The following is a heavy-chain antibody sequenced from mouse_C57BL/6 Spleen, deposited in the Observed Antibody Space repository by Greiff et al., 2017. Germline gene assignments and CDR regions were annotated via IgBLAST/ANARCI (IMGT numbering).Heavy chain of an antibody. CDR2: FHPYNDDT. V-gene: IGHV1-47*01. CDR1: GYTFTTYP. J-gene: IGHJ4*01. D-gene: IGHD1-1*01. Sequence: QVQLQQSGAELVKPGASVKMSCKASGYTFTTYPIEWMKQSPGKSLEWIGNFHPYNDDTKYNEKFKGKATLTVEKSSSTVYFQLSRLTSDDSAVYSWARCDYYGSSPYYATDYWGQGTSVTVSS. CDR3: ARCDYYGSSPYYATDY.